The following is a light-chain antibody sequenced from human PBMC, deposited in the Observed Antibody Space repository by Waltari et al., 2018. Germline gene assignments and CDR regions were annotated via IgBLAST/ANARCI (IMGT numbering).Light chain of an antibody. Sequence: IVMTQSPVTLSVSPGEGATLSCRASQSIRSSLAWYQQTPGQAPRLLIYGASPRATGIAARFRGSGYGTEFSLTISSLQSEDFGIYYCQHYVGWPPAYTFGQGTKLEIK. CDR2: GAS. CDR3: QHYVGWPPAYT. J-gene: IGKJ2*01. V-gene: IGKV3-15*01. CDR1: QSIRSS.